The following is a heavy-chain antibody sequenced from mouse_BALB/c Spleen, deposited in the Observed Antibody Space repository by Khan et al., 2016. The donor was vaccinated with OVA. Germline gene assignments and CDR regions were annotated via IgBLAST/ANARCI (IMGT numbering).Heavy chain of an antibody. D-gene: IGHD2-14*01. CDR1: GDSITSGY. J-gene: IGHJ3*01. CDR2: IIYSGST. V-gene: IGHV3-8*02. Sequence: EVQLQESGPSLVKPSQTLSLTCSVTGDSITSGYWCWIRKSPGNKLEYMGYIIYSGSTYYNPSLKSRLSITRHTSTNQYSLQLNSVTTEDTATYYVAGSTYRFAFDYWGQGTLVTVSA. CDR3: AGSTYRFAFDY.